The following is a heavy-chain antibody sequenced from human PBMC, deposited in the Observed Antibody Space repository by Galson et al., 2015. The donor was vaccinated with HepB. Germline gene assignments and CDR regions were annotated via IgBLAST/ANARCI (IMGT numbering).Heavy chain of an antibody. CDR1: GYTFTGYY. CDR2: INPNSGGT. CDR3: ARAGIVPAAISGMDV. J-gene: IGHJ6*02. D-gene: IGHD2-2*01. V-gene: IGHV1-2*04. Sequence: SVKVSCKASGYTFTGYYMHWVRQAPGQGLEWMGWINPNSGGTNYAQKFQGWVTMTRDTSISTAYMELSRLRSDDTAVYYCARAGIVPAAISGMDVWGQGTTVTVSS.